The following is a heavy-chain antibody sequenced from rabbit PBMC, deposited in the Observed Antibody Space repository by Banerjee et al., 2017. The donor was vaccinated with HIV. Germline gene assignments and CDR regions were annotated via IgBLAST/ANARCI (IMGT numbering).Heavy chain of an antibody. V-gene: IGHV1S45*01. J-gene: IGHJ4*01. Sequence: QQQLEESGGGLVKPGGTLTLTCKASGFSFSSTYYMCWVRQAPGKGLEWIACINTSSGNTVYATWAKGRFTISKTSWTTVTLHMTSLTAADTATYFCARDLAGAIGWNFNLWGPGTLVTV. CDR1: GFSFSSTYY. CDR3: ARDLAGAIGWNFNL. D-gene: IGHD4-1*01. CDR2: INTSSGNT.